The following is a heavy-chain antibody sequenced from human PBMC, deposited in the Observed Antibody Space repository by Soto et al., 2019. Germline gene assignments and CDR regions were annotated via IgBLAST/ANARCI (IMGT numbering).Heavy chain of an antibody. D-gene: IGHD2-8*01. CDR3: ATSPGVGV. CDR1: GFTVINNY. J-gene: IGHJ6*02. V-gene: IGHV3-53*01. CDR2: IYSGGSI. Sequence: EVQLVESGGGLIQPGGSLRLSCAASGFTVINNYMIWVRQAPGKGLEWVSLIYSGGSIHYADSVKGRFTISRDGSKNTLYLHMSSLRAEDTAVSYCATSPGVGVWGQGTTVTVSS.